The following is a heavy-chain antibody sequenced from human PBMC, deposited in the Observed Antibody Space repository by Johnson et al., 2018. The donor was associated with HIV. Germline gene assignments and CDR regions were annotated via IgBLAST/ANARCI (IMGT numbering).Heavy chain of an antibody. J-gene: IGHJ3*02. D-gene: IGHD6-13*01. CDR3: AREQLVLGSFRSDAFDI. V-gene: IGHV3-66*01. Sequence: VQLVESGGGLVKPGGSLRLSCAASGFTVSYNYMNWVRQAPGKGLEWVSIIYSDSDTYYADSVKGRFTISRDNSKNTLYLQMNSLRAEDTAVYDCAREQLVLGSFRSDAFDIWGQGTMVTVSS. CDR2: IYSDSDT. CDR1: GFTVSYNY.